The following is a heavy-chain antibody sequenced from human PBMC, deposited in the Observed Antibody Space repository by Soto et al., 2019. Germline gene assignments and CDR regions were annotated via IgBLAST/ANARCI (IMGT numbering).Heavy chain of an antibody. CDR3: ARDMYYDILTGYYNP. D-gene: IGHD3-9*01. CDR1: GGSISSSSYY. V-gene: IGHV4-39*01. CDR2: IYYSGST. J-gene: IGHJ5*02. Sequence: SETLSLTCTVSGGSISSSSYYWGWIRQPPGKGLEWIGSIYYSGSTYYNPSLKSRVTISVDTSKNQFSLKLSSVTAADTAVYYCARDMYYDILTGYYNPWGQGTLVTVSS.